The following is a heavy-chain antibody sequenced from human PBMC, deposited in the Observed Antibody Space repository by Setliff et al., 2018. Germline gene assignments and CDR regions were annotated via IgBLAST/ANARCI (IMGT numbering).Heavy chain of an antibody. Sequence: GESLRLSCAVSGFTFSYAWMHWVRQAPGKGLEWVGRIKSKTDGGSIDNAAPVKDRFTISRDDSKATLYLYMDSLKTEDTAVYYCTTDRAGCYGTTCFNAFEIWGHGTMVTVSS. V-gene: IGHV3-15*07. J-gene: IGHJ3*02. CDR3: TTDRAGCYGTTCFNAFEI. CDR1: GFTFSYAW. CDR2: IKSKTDGGSI. D-gene: IGHD2-2*01.